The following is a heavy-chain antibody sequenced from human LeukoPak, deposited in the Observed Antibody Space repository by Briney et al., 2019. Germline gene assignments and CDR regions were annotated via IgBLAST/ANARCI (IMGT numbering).Heavy chain of an antibody. CDR3: ASIMTTVTTAAFDI. D-gene: IGHD4-17*01. CDR1: GYSISSGYY. CDR2: IYHSGST. J-gene: IGHJ3*02. V-gene: IGHV4-38-2*02. Sequence: PSETLSLTCTVSGYSISSGYYWGWIRQPPGKGLEWIGSIYHSGSTYYNPSLKSRVTISVDTSKNQFSLKLSSVTAADTAVYYCASIMTTVTTAAFDIWGQGTMVTVSS.